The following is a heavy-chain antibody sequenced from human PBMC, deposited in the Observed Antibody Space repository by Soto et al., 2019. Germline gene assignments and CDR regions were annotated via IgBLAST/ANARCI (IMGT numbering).Heavy chain of an antibody. Sequence: GGSLRLSCAASGFTFSNAWMNWVRQAPGEGLEWVGRIKSKTDGGTTDYAAPVKGRFTISRDDSKNTLYLQMNSLKTEDTAVYYCTTDSWLLWFGELRSYYYGMDVWGQGTTVTVSS. CDR3: TTDSWLLWFGELRSYYYGMDV. J-gene: IGHJ6*02. CDR2: IKSKTDGGTT. V-gene: IGHV3-15*07. D-gene: IGHD3-10*01. CDR1: GFTFSNAW.